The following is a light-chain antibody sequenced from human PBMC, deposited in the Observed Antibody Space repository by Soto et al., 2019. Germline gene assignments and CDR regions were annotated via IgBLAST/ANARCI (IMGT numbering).Light chain of an antibody. CDR2: DAS. Sequence: IVLTQSPATLSLSPGERATLSCRASQSVSTYLAWYQQKPGKAPRLLIYDASNVATGIPARFSGSGSGTDFTLTISSLEPEDSAVYYCQQRSSWPWTFGQGTKVEIK. CDR3: QQRSSWPWT. V-gene: IGKV3-11*01. CDR1: QSVSTY. J-gene: IGKJ1*01.